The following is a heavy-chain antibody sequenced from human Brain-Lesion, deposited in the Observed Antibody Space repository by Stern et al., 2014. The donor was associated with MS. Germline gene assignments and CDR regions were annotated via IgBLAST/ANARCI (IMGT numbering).Heavy chain of an antibody. Sequence: QLVQSGGDLVQPGRSLRLSCAAFGFTFDDYAMHWVPQAPGKGLEWVAGISWNSGPIGYADSVKGLFPTSRDNAYSSLYLQMNSLRPEDTALYYCARDITGSSAYFAYWGQGTLVTVSS. J-gene: IGHJ4*02. V-gene: IGHV3-9*01. CDR1: GFTFDDYA. D-gene: IGHD1-14*01. CDR3: ARDITGSSAYFAY. CDR2: ISWNSGPI.